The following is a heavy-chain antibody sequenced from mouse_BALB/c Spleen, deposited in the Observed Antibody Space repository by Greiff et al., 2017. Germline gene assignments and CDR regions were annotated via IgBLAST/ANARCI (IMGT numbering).Heavy chain of an antibody. D-gene: IGHD4-1*01. J-gene: IGHJ1*01. CDR3: ARLVGRYFDV. CDR1: GFDFSRYW. CDR2: INPGSSTI. Sequence: EVKVIESGGGLVQPGGSLNLSCAASGFDFSRYWMSWARQAPGKGQEWIGEINPGSSTINYTPSLKDKFIISRDNAKNTLYLQMSKVRSEDTALYYCARLVGRYFDVWGAGTTVTVSS. V-gene: IGHV4-2*02.